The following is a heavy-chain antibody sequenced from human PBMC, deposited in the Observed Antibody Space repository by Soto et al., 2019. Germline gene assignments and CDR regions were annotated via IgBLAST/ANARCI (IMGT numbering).Heavy chain of an antibody. D-gene: IGHD5-12*01. V-gene: IGHV1-69*13. CDR1: GGTFSSYA. CDR3: ASIRDGYNYVLKSSYYGMDV. J-gene: IGHJ6*02. Sequence: AVKVSCKACGGTFSSYAISWVRQAPGQGVEGMGGIIPIFGTANYAQKFQGRVTITPDESTSTAYMELSRLRSEDTAVYYCASIRDGYNYVLKSSYYGMDVWGPGTTVTVSS. CDR2: IIPIFGTA.